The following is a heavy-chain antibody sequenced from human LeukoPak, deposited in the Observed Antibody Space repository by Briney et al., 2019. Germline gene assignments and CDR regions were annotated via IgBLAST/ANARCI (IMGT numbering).Heavy chain of an antibody. CDR1: GSLFRRYY. J-gene: IGHJ4*02. CDR3: ARASGWYYDY. Sequence: ASVKVSCKASGSLFRRYYMHWVRQAPGQGLEWMGRINPSSGDTNYAQKFQGRVTMTGDTSFSTAYMELRRLRSDDTAVYYCARASGWYYDYWGQGTLVAVSS. D-gene: IGHD6-19*01. CDR2: INPSSGDT. V-gene: IGHV1-2*06.